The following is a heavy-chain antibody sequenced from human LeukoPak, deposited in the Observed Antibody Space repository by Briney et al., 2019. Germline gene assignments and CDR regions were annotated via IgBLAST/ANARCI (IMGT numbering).Heavy chain of an antibody. CDR1: GFTFSSYA. D-gene: IGHD3-16*01. CDR3: ARLGFDP. J-gene: IGHJ5*02. V-gene: IGHV3-30-3*01. CDR2: ISYDGGNK. Sequence: PGGSLRLSCAASGFTFSSYAMHWVRQAPGKGLEWVAVISYDGGNKYYADSVKGRFTISRDNSKNTLYLQMNSLRAEDTAVYYCARLGFDPWGQGTLVTVSS.